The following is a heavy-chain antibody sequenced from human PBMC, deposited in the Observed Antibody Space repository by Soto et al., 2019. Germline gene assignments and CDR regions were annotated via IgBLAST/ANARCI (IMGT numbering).Heavy chain of an antibody. J-gene: IGHJ4*02. CDR1: GFTFSSYA. CDR2: ISYDGSNK. V-gene: IGHV3-30-3*01. D-gene: IGHD4-17*01. CDR3: ARDLTTVVTHFDY. Sequence: QVQLVESGGGVVQPGRSLRLSCAASGFTFSSYAMHWVRQAPGKGLEWVAVISYDGSNKYYADSMKGRFTISRDNSKNTRYRQMNSLRAEDTAVYYCARDLTTVVTHFDYWGQGTLVTVSS.